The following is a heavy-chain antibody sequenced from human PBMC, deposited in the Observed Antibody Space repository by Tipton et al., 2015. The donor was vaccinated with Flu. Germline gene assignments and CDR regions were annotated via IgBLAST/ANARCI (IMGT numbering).Heavy chain of an antibody. V-gene: IGHV4-38-2*01. Sequence: TLSLTCAVSGYSTSSGYYWGWIRQPPGKGLEWIGSIYHSGSTYYNPSLKSRVTISVDTSKNQFSLKLSSVTAADTAVYYCAVYPLYSSSWYSDAFDIWGQGTMVTVSS. CDR1: GYSTSSGYY. CDR2: IYHSGST. CDR3: AVYPLYSSSWYSDAFDI. J-gene: IGHJ3*02. D-gene: IGHD6-13*01.